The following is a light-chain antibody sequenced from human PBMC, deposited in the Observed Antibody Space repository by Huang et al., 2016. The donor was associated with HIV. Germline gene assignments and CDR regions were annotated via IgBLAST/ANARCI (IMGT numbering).Light chain of an antibody. Sequence: EIVLTQSPATLSLSPGERATLSCRASQSVTDYLAWYQQKPGQAPRLLIYDVFNRATGVPARFSGSGSGTDFTLTISSLEPDDFAVYYCQQRANWPPLTFGGGTKVEIK. CDR1: QSVTDY. CDR3: QQRANWPPLT. CDR2: DVF. V-gene: IGKV3-11*01. J-gene: IGKJ4*01.